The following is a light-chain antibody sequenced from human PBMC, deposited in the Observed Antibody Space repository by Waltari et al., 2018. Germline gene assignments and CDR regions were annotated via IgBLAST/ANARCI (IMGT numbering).Light chain of an antibody. V-gene: IGKV3-20*01. Sequence: EIVLTQSPGTLSLSPGDRATLSCRASQSVSRTLAWYQQKPRQAPRLLIYDASSRATGIPDRFSGSESGTDFSLTISRLEPEDFAVYYCQKYGTLPATFGQGTKVEIK. J-gene: IGKJ1*01. CDR3: QKYGTLPAT. CDR2: DAS. CDR1: QSVSRT.